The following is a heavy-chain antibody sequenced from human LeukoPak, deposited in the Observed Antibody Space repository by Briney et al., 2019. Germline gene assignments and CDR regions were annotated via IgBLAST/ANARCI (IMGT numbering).Heavy chain of an antibody. V-gene: IGHV3-48*03. D-gene: IGHD2-21*01. CDR1: GFTFSSYE. CDR3: ARDIPFSPFID. Sequence: GGSLRLSCAASGFTFSSYEMNWVRQAPGKGLEWVSYISSSGSTIYYADSVKGRFTISRDNARNSLYLQMNSLRAEDTAVYYCARDIPFSPFIDWGQGTLVTVSS. CDR2: ISSSGSTI. J-gene: IGHJ4*02.